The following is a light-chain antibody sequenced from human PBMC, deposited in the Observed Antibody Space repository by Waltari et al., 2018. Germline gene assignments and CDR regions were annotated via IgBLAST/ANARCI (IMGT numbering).Light chain of an antibody. Sequence: QSALTQPASVSGSPGQSITISCSALRSAAGSSESFLWHQQHPDKAPQVIIYHVTHRPSGVSDRFSASKSANTASLTISRLQPEDEADYYCSSQTLDGLVLFGGGTRLTVL. CDR2: HVT. V-gene: IGLV2-14*01. J-gene: IGLJ2*01. CDR1: RSAAGSSES. CDR3: SSQTLDGLVL.